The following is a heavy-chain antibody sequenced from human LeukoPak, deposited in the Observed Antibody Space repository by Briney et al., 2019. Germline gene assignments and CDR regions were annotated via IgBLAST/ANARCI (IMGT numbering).Heavy chain of an antibody. CDR2: INPNSGGT. Sequence: ASVKVSCKASGYTFTGYYIHWVRQAPGQGLEWMGWINPNSGGTNYAQKFQGRVTMTRDTSISTAYMELSRLRSDDTAVYYCARAAYDILTGYYMRWLDYWGQGTLVSVSS. CDR3: ARAAYDILTGYYMRWLDY. V-gene: IGHV1-2*02. J-gene: IGHJ4*02. D-gene: IGHD3-9*01. CDR1: GYTFTGYY.